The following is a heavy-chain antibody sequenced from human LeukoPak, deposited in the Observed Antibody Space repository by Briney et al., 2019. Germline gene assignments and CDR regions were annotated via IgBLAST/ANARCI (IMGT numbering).Heavy chain of an antibody. J-gene: IGHJ3*02. CDR2: IIPIFGTA. CDR3: APGQLPRDGAFDI. V-gene: IGHV1-69*05. Sequence: ASVKVSCKASGGTFSSYAISWVRQAPGQGLEWMGRIIPIFGTANYAQKFQGRVTITTDESTSTAYMELSSLRSEDTAVYYCAPGQLPRDGAFDIWGQGTMVTVSS. CDR1: GGTFSSYA. D-gene: IGHD2-2*01.